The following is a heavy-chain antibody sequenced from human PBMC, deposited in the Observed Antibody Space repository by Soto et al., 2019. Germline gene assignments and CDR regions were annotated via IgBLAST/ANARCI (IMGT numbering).Heavy chain of an antibody. D-gene: IGHD6-19*01. CDR3: AKYRGPWLVSYYSYGMDV. Sequence: GGSLRLSCAASGFTFSSYAMSWVRQAPGKGLEWVSLISGSAGSTYYADSVKGRFTISRDNSKNTLYLQMNSLRAEDTAVYYCAKYRGPWLVSYYSYGMDVWGPATTLTVS. V-gene: IGHV3-23*01. CDR1: GFTFSSYA. CDR2: ISGSAGST. J-gene: IGHJ6*02.